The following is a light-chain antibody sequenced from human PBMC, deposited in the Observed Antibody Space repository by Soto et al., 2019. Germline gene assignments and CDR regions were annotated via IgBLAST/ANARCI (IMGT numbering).Light chain of an antibody. Sequence: DIQMTQSPSTLSASVGDRVTITCRASQGISSWLAWYQQKPGKAPKLLIYKASSLESGVPSRFSGSGSGTEFTLTISSLQPDDFATYYCQQYNSYSYTFGQGTKVDIK. CDR3: QQYNSYSYT. V-gene: IGKV1-5*03. CDR2: KAS. J-gene: IGKJ2*01. CDR1: QGISSW.